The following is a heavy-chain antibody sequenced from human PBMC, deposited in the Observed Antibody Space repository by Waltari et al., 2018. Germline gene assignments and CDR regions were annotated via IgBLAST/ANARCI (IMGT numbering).Heavy chain of an antibody. CDR3: ARDRISKAYCSSTSCYKDAFDI. CDR1: GGSISSGGYY. V-gene: IGHV4-31*03. D-gene: IGHD2-2*01. CDR2: IYYSGST. J-gene: IGHJ3*02. Sequence: QVQLQESGPGLVKPSQTLSLTCTVSGGSISSGGYYWSWIRQHPGKGLEWIGYIYYSGSTYYNPSLKSRVTISVDTSKNQFSLKLSSVTAADTAVYYCARDRISKAYCSSTSCYKDAFDIWGQGTMVTVSS.